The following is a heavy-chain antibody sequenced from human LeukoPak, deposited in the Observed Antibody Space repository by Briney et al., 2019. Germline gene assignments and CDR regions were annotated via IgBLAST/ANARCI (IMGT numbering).Heavy chain of an antibody. CDR1: GFTFSSYA. Sequence: GGSLRLSCAASGFTFSSYAMSWVRQAPGKGLEWVSAISGSGGSTYYADSVRGRFTISRDNSKNTLYLQMNSLRAEDTAVYYCAKTYYYDSSGYYLFDYWGQGTLVTVSS. CDR3: AKTYYYDSSGYYLFDY. J-gene: IGHJ4*02. V-gene: IGHV3-23*01. CDR2: ISGSGGST. D-gene: IGHD3-22*01.